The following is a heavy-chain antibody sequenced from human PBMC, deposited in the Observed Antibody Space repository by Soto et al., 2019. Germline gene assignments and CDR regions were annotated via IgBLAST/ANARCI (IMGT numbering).Heavy chain of an antibody. J-gene: IGHJ5*02. Sequence: SETLSLTCAVSGYSISSGYYWGWLRRPPGKGLEWIGGIYHGGSTYYNPSLNSRVTLSIDMTNNHVSLILNSVTAADTAVYYCARVGPWVXYYYDSSPYTFENWFDPWGQGTLVTVSS. V-gene: IGHV4-38-2*01. CDR3: ARVGPWVXYYYDSSPYTFENWFDP. D-gene: IGHD3-22*01. CDR2: IYHGGST. CDR1: GYSISSGYY.